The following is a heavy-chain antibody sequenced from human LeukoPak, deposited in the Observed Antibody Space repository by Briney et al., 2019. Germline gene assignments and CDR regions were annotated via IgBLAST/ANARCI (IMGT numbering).Heavy chain of an antibody. Sequence: SETLSLTCTVSAGSINNYYWSWIRQPPGKGLEWIGYIYYSGSTNYNPSLKSRVTISVDTSRKQVSLNLSSVTAADTAVYYCARVAARYVGMDVWGQGTTVTVSS. V-gene: IGHV4-59*01. CDR2: IYYSGST. CDR3: ARVAARYVGMDV. J-gene: IGHJ6*02. CDR1: AGSINNYY. D-gene: IGHD6-6*01.